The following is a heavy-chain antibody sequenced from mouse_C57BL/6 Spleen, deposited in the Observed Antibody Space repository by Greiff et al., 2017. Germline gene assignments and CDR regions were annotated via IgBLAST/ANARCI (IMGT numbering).Heavy chain of an antibody. D-gene: IGHD2-4*01. J-gene: IGHJ4*01. V-gene: IGHV5-6*02. Sequence: DVMLVESGGDLVKPGGSLKLSCAASGFTFSSYGMSWVRQTPDKRLEWVATISSGGSYTYYPDSVKGRFTISRDNAKNTLYLQMSSLKSEDTAMYYCAREKDYGYAMDYWGQGTSVTVSS. CDR1: GFTFSSYG. CDR3: AREKDYGYAMDY. CDR2: ISSGGSYT.